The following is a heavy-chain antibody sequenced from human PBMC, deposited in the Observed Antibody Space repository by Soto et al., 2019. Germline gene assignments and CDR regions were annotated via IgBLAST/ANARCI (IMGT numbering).Heavy chain of an antibody. CDR1: DGSMNSDSSY. CDR3: ARLGGYVSVGYYYLWDS. J-gene: IGHJ4*02. CDR2: INHSGST. Sequence: LSLTCRVSDGSMNSDSSYWGWIRQPPGKGLEWIGVINHSGSTYHNLSLKGRVTMSVDASRNQFSLKLTSMTAADTAVYYCARLGGYVSVGYYYLWDSWGQGTLVTVS. V-gene: IGHV4-39*01. D-gene: IGHD3-22*01.